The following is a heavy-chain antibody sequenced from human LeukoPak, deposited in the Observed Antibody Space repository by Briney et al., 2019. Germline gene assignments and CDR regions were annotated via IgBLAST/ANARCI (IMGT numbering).Heavy chain of an antibody. D-gene: IGHD6-13*01. CDR1: GFVFDDYG. CDR3: ARVAAADTGAYYYYYYMDV. CDR2: INLGGYST. J-gene: IGHJ6*03. V-gene: IGHV3-20*01. Sequence: GGSLRLSCETSGFVFDDYGFTWVRQVPGKGLEWVSGINLGGYSTIYADSVKGRFTISRDSANNSIYLQMNSLRVEDSALYHCARVAAADTGAYYYYYYMDVWGKGTTVTVS.